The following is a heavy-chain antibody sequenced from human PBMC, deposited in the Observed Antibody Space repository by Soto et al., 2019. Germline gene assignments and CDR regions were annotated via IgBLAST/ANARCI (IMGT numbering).Heavy chain of an antibody. J-gene: IGHJ3*02. CDR2: INPSGGST. V-gene: IGHV1-46*01. CDR1: GYTFTSYY. Sequence: GASVKVSCKASGYTFTSYYMHWVRQAPEQGLEWMGIINPSGGSTSYAQKFQGRVTMTRDTSTSTVYMELSSLRSEDTAVYYCARVKAPYDSSGQNDPAEAFDIWGQGTMVTVSS. CDR3: ARVKAPYDSSGQNDPAEAFDI. D-gene: IGHD3-22*01.